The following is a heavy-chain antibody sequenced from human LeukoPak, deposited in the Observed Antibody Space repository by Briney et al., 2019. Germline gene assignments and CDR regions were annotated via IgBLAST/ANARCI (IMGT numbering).Heavy chain of an antibody. CDR2: INHRGST. CDR3: ARVKDHYFDY. Sequence: SETLSLTCAVYGGSFSGYYWSWIRKPPGKGLEWIGEINHRGSTNYNPSLKSRVTISVDTSKNQFSLKLSSVTAADTAVYYCARVKDHYFDYWGQGTLVNVSS. J-gene: IGHJ4*02. V-gene: IGHV4-34*01. CDR1: GGSFSGYY.